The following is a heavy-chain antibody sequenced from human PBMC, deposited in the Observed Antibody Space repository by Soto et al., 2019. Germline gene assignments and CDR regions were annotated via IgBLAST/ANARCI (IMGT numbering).Heavy chain of an antibody. CDR1: GYSFTSYW. CDR2: IYPGDSDT. V-gene: IGHV5-51*01. Sequence: GGSLRLSCKGSGYSFTSYWIGWVRQMPGKGLEWMGIIYPGDSDTRYSPSFQGQVTISADKSISTAYLQWSSLKASDTAMYYCASGFYSNYDDAFDIWGQGTMVTVSS. J-gene: IGHJ3*02. CDR3: ASGFYSNYDDAFDI. D-gene: IGHD4-4*01.